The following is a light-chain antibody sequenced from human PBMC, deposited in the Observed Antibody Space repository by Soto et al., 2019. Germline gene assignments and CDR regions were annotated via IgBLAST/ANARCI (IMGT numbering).Light chain of an antibody. V-gene: IGKV3-20*01. CDR3: QQYGSSSYT. J-gene: IGKJ2*01. Sequence: EIVLKQSPATLSLSPGERATLSCRASQSVSTNLGWYQQNPGQAPRLLIYGASSRATGIPDRFSGSGSGTDFTLTISRLEPEDFAVYYCQQYGSSSYTFGQGTKVDIK. CDR1: QSVSTN. CDR2: GAS.